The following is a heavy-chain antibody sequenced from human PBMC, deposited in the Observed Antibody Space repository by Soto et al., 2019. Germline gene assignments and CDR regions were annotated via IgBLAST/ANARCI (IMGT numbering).Heavy chain of an antibody. Sequence: GGSLRLSCAASGFTFSNACVNWVSQAPGKGLEWVGRIKSKTDGGTTDYAAPVKGRFTISRDDSKNTLYLQMNSLKTEDTAVYYCTTAAFFSKAVGCMGYTVQVLEVWVKGSSVT. CDR2: IKSKTDGGTT. CDR3: TTAAFFSKAVGCMGYTVQVLEV. V-gene: IGHV3-15*07. J-gene: IGHJ6*01. D-gene: IGHD3-3*02. CDR1: GFTFSNAC.